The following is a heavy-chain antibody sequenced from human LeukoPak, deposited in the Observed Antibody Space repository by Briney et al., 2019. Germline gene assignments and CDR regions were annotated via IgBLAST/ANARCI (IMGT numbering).Heavy chain of an antibody. J-gene: IGHJ4*02. D-gene: IGHD2-21*02. V-gene: IGHV4-34*01. CDR2: TTHSGST. CDR1: IESFSGCY. CDR3: VRARGDLSLDY. Sequence: PSETLSLTCAVYIESFSGCYWTWIRQPPGKGLEWIGETTHSGSTNYNPSLRSRVTISVDMSKNQFSLKLTSVTAADTAVYYCVRARGDLSLDYWGQGNLVTVSS.